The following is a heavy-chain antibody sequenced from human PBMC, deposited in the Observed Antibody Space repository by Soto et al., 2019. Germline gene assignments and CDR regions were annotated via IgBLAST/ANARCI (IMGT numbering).Heavy chain of an antibody. D-gene: IGHD3-22*01. CDR1: GFTFAYYA. CDR2: IRSKTYGGTT. CDR3: TRDPYDSSGYYDY. V-gene: IGHV3-49*04. Sequence: RLSCSASGFTFAYYAVSWVRQAPGKGLEWVGFIRSKTYGGTTEYAASVKGRFIISRDDSKSIAYLQMNSLKTEDTAVYYCTRDPYDSSGYYDYWGQGTLVTVSS. J-gene: IGHJ4*02.